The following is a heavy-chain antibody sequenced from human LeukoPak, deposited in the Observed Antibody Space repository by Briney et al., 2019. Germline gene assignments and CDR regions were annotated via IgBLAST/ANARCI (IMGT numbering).Heavy chain of an antibody. CDR1: GFTFSSYE. CDR3: ARKVLSGSRYFDY. D-gene: IGHD1-26*01. CDR2: VSSSGSAK. J-gene: IGHJ4*02. V-gene: IGHV3-48*03. Sequence: GGSLRLSCVASGFTFSSYEMTWVRQAPGEGLEWLSYVSSSGSAKYYADSVKGRFTISRDNAKNSLFLQMNSLRAEDTAVYYCARKVLSGSRYFDYWGQGALVTVSS.